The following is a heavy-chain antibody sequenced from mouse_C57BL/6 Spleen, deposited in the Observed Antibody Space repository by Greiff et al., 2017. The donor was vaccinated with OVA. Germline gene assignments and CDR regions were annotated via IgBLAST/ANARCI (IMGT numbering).Heavy chain of an antibody. D-gene: IGHD1-1*01. J-gene: IGHJ4*01. CDR1: GYSITSGYY. CDR2: ISYDGSN. CDR3: AREGYGSSYEDAMDY. Sequence: EVQLQESGPGLVKPSQSLSLTCSVTGYSITSGYYWNWIRQFPGNKLEWMGYISYDGSNNYNPSLKNRISITRDTSKNQFFLKLNSVTTEDTATYYCAREGYGSSYEDAMDYWGQGTSVTVSS. V-gene: IGHV3-6*01.